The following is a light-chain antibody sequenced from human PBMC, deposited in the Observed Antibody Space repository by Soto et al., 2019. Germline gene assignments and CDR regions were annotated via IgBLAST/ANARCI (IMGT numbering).Light chain of an antibody. J-gene: IGKJ4*01. V-gene: IGKV1-27*01. CDR2: GAS. CDR3: QKYNSAPLT. Sequence: DIQMTQSPSSLSASVGDRVTITCRASQGINNYLSGYQQKPGKVPKLMIHGASALQSGVPSRFSGSGSGADFTLTISSLQPEDVATYYCQKYNSAPLTLGGGTKVESK. CDR1: QGINNY.